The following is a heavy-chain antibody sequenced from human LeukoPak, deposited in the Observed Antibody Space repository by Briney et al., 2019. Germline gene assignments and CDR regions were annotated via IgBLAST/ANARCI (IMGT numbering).Heavy chain of an antibody. J-gene: IGHJ4*02. Sequence: SVKVSCKASRCTFSSYAISWVRQAPGQGLEWMGGIIPIFGTANYAQKFQGRVTITTDESTSTAYMELSSLRSEDTAVYYCAREPYCSSTSCYIGENWGQGTLVTVSS. CDR3: AREPYCSSTSCYIGEN. CDR2: IIPIFGTA. V-gene: IGHV1-69*05. D-gene: IGHD2-2*02. CDR1: RCTFSSYA.